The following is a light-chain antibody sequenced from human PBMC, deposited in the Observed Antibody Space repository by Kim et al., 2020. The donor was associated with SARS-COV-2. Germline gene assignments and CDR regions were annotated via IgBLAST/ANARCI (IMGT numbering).Light chain of an antibody. V-gene: IGKV1-5*03. J-gene: IGKJ2*01. CDR3: QQYNNLVT. CDR1: QSISSW. CDR2: KAS. Sequence: DIQMTQSPSTLSASVGDRVTITCRASQSISSWLAWYQQKPGKAPKLLIYKASSLQSGVPSRFSGSGSGTEFTLTISSLQPDDFATYYCQQYNNLVTFGQGTKLDI.